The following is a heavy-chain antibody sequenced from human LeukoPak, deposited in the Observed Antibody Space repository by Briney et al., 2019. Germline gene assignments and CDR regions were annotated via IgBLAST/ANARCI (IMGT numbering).Heavy chain of an antibody. CDR2: IYYSGST. V-gene: IGHV4-59*12. CDR3: AREGYGSGSSDY. J-gene: IGHJ4*02. CDR1: GGSISSYY. Sequence: SETLSLTCTVSGGSISSYYWSWIRQPPGKGLEWIGYIYYSGSTNYNPSLKSRVTISVDTSKNQFSLKLSSVTAADTAVYYCAREGYGSGSSDYWGQGTLVTVSS. D-gene: IGHD3-10*01.